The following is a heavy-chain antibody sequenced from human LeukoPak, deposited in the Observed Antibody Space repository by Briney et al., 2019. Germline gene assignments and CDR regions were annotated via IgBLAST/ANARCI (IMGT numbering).Heavy chain of an antibody. J-gene: IGHJ5*02. CDR1: GGSLSSGDYY. Sequence: SETLSLTCTVSGGSLSSGDYYWSWLRQPPGKGLEWIGYIYYSGSTYYNPSLKSRVTISVDTSKNQFSLKLSSVTAADTAVYYCARGNWFDPWGQGTLVTVSS. V-gene: IGHV4-30-4*01. CDR2: IYYSGST. CDR3: ARGNWFDP.